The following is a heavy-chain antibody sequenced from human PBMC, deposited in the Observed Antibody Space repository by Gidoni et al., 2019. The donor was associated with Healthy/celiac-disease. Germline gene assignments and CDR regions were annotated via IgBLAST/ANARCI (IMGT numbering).Heavy chain of an antibody. Sequence: EVQLVESGGGLVTPGGSLRLSCAASGFPFSNAWMTWVRQAPGKGLEWVGRINSKTDGGTTDYAAPVKGRFTISRDDSKNTLYLQMNSLKTEDTAVYYCTTDSVSSEEDYWGQGTLVTVSS. J-gene: IGHJ4*02. V-gene: IGHV3-15*01. CDR2: INSKTDGGTT. D-gene: IGHD2-15*01. CDR3: TTDSVSSEEDY. CDR1: GFPFSNAW.